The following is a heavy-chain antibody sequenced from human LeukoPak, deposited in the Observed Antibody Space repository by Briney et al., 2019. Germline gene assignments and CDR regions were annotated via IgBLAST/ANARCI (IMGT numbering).Heavy chain of an antibody. V-gene: IGHV5-10-1*01. J-gene: IGHJ6*04. CDR1: GYSFTSYW. Sequence: GESLKISCKGSGYSFTSYWISWVRQMPGKGLEWMGRIDPSDSYTNYSPSFQGHVTISADKSISTAYLQWSSLKASDTAMYYCARLPPYGSGSYPLYYYYYGMDVWGKGTTVTVSS. CDR2: IDPSDSYT. CDR3: ARLPPYGSGSYPLYYYYYGMDV. D-gene: IGHD3-10*01.